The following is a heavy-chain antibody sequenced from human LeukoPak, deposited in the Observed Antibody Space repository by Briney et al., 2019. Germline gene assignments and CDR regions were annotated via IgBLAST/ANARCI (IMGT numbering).Heavy chain of an antibody. CDR1: GFTFSDYY. CDR2: ISSSGSTI. CDR3: AGGRYDFWSGMGVKYYYYGMDV. D-gene: IGHD3-3*01. Sequence: GGSLRLSCAASGFTFSDYYMSWIRQAPGKGLEWVSYISSSGSTIYYADSAKGRFTISRDNAKNSLYLQMNSLRAEDTAVYYCAGGRYDFWSGMGVKYYYYGMDVWGQGTTVTVSS. J-gene: IGHJ6*02. V-gene: IGHV3-11*01.